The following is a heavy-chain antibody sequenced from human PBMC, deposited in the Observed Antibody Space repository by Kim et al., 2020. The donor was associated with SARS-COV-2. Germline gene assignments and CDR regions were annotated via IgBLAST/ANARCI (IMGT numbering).Heavy chain of an antibody. Sequence: GGSLRLSCVVSGFTVSDNFFSWVRQAPGKGLDWVSVIYADGTTYHADSVQGRFSMSRDNSKDTLYLQMNNLGVDDTAIYYCRRGHYGDSGHWGPETLVTVSS. D-gene: IGHD4-17*01. CDR3: RRGHYGDSGH. J-gene: IGHJ4*02. CDR1: GFTVSDNF. CDR2: IYADGTT. V-gene: IGHV3-53*01.